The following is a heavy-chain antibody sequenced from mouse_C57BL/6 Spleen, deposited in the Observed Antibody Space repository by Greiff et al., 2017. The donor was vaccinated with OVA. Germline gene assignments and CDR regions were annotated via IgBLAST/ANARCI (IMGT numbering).Heavy chain of an antibody. Sequence: QVQLQQPGAELVRPGSSVKLSCKASGYTFTSYWMHWVKQRPIQGLEWIGNIDPSDSETHYNQKFKDKATLTVDKSSSTAYMQLSSLTSEDSAVYYCASYYDYRMDYWGQGTSVTVSS. CDR2: IDPSDSET. CDR3: ASYYDYRMDY. J-gene: IGHJ4*01. CDR1: GYTFTSYW. D-gene: IGHD2-4*01. V-gene: IGHV1-52*01.